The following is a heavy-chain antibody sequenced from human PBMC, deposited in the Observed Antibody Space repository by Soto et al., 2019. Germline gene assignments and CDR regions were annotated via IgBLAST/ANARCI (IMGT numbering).Heavy chain of an antibody. CDR2: ISSSSSTI. V-gene: IGHV3-48*01. Sequence: EVQLVESGGGLVQPGGSLRLSCAASGFTFSSYSMNWVRQAPGKGLEWVSYISSSSSTIYYADSVKGRFTISRDNAKNSLYRQMNSMRAEDTAVYYCAREYCSSNSCLNWFDPWGQGTLVTVSS. J-gene: IGHJ5*02. CDR1: GFTFSSYS. CDR3: AREYCSSNSCLNWFDP. D-gene: IGHD2-2*01.